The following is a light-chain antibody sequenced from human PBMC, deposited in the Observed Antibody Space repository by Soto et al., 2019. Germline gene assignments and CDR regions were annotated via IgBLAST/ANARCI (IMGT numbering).Light chain of an antibody. J-gene: IGKJ1*01. V-gene: IGKV1-5*03. Sequence: DIQMTQSPATLSASVGDTVTITCRASQSIANWLAWYQQKPGKAPELLIYEASSLQGGVPSRFSGSGSGTEFTLTTSSLQPDDFATYYCQQYNSDPWTFGQGTKVEI. CDR3: QQYNSDPWT. CDR2: EAS. CDR1: QSIANW.